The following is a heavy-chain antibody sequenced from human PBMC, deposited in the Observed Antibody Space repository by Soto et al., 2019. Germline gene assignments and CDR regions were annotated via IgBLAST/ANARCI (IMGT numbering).Heavy chain of an antibody. CDR3: TSAITMIVVSYWYFDL. CDR2: IRSKANSYAT. J-gene: IGHJ2*01. D-gene: IGHD3-22*01. CDR1: GFTFSGSA. Sequence: GGSLRLSCAASGFTFSGSAMHWVRQASGKWLEWVGRIRSKANSYATAYAASVKGRFTISRDDSKNTAYLQMNSLKTEDTAVYYCTSAITMIVVSYWYFDLWGRGXLVTVYS. V-gene: IGHV3-73*01.